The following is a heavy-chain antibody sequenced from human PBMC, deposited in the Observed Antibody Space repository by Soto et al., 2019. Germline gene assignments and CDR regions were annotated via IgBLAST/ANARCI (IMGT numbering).Heavy chain of an antibody. V-gene: IGHV3-7*01. Sequence: GGSLRLSCVASGFPLRRYWMRWLRHAPGKGLEWVASIKEDGSEKKYVDSVKGRFTISRDNAKDSLYLQMSSLRAEDTAVYYCARWSTYMDVWGKGTTVTVSS. CDR3: ARWSTYMDV. CDR1: GFPLRRYW. J-gene: IGHJ6*03. D-gene: IGHD4-4*01. CDR2: IKEDGSEK.